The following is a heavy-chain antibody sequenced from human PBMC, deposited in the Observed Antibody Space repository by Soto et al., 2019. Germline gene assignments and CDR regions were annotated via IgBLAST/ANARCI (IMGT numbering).Heavy chain of an antibody. Sequence: GGSLRLSCAASGFTFSSYSMNWVRQAPGKGLEWVSYISSSSSTIYYADSVKGRFTIYRDNAKNPLYLQMNSLRDEDTAVYYCARLVVAATPPNYYYYGMDVWGQGTTVTVSS. D-gene: IGHD2-15*01. CDR2: ISSSSSTI. J-gene: IGHJ6*02. CDR3: ARLVVAATPPNYYYYGMDV. V-gene: IGHV3-48*02. CDR1: GFTFSSYS.